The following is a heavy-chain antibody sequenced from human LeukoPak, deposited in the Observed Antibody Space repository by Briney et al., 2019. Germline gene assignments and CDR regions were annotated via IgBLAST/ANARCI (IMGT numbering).Heavy chain of an antibody. CDR1: GYSINNYW. Sequence: GESLKISCKGSGYSINNYWIGWVRQMPGKGLEWMGIIYPADSDIRYRPSFQGQVTISDDKSISTAYLQWSSLKASDTAMYYCARQEYCSGGSCYTWFDPWGQGTLVTVSS. J-gene: IGHJ5*02. CDR3: ARQEYCSGGSCYTWFDP. V-gene: IGHV5-51*01. CDR2: IYPADSDI. D-gene: IGHD2-15*01.